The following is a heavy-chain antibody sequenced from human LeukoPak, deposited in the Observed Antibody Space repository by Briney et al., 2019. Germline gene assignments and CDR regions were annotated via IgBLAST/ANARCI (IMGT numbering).Heavy chain of an antibody. CDR2: IYYSGST. Sequence: PSETLSLTCTVSGGSSTSYYWSWLRQPPGQGLEWIGYIYYSGSTNYNPSLKNRVTISVDTSKNQFSLKLSSVTAADTAVYYCARAPPNWGSWGYFDSWGQGTLVTVSS. J-gene: IGHJ4*02. V-gene: IGHV4-59*01. D-gene: IGHD7-27*01. CDR3: ARAPPNWGSWGYFDS. CDR1: GGSSTSYY.